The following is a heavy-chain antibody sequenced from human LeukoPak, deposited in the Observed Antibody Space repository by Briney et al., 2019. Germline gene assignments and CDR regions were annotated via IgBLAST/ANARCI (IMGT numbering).Heavy chain of an antibody. D-gene: IGHD5-18*01. CDR3: AKDLRYSYGNFDY. J-gene: IGHJ4*02. V-gene: IGHV3-23*01. CDR1: GFTFSSYA. Sequence: GGSLRLSCAASGFTFSSYAMSWVRQAPGKGLEWVSAISGSGGSTYYADSVKGRFTISRDNSKNTPYLQMNSLRAEDTAVYYCAKDLRYSYGNFDYWGQGTLVTVSS. CDR2: ISGSGGST.